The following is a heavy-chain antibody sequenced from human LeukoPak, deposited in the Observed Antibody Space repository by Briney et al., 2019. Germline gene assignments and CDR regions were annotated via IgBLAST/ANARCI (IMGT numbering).Heavy chain of an antibody. CDR3: ARESPHYYGSSGLYDY. Sequence: SVKVSCKASGGTFSSYAISWVRQAPGQGLEWMGGIIPIFGTANYAQKFQGRVTITADESTSTAYMELSSLRSDDTAVYYCARESPHYYGSSGLYDYWGQGTLVTVSS. CDR1: GGTFSSYA. V-gene: IGHV1-69*13. D-gene: IGHD3-22*01. J-gene: IGHJ4*02. CDR2: IIPIFGTA.